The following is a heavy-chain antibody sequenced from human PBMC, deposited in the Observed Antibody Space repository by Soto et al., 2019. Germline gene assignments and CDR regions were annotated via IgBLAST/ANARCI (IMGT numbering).Heavy chain of an antibody. D-gene: IGHD6-6*01. CDR2: INPRDSDP. J-gene: IGHJ4*02. Sequence: GESLKISCKGSVYSFTTYCIGWLRQMRVKGLEWMGIINPRDSDPRYSPSFQGQVTISADKSMNTAYLQSSSLKASDTAMYYCARPGISSSDYWGQGTMVTVSS. CDR3: ARPGISSSDY. V-gene: IGHV5-51*01. CDR1: VYSFTTYC.